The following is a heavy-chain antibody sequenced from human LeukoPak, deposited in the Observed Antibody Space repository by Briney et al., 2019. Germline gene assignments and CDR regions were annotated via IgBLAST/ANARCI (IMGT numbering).Heavy chain of an antibody. CDR2: ISSNGGST. D-gene: IGHD3-10*01. CDR1: GFTFSSYA. CDR3: VKDSWSGTMVWGRRRPNWFDP. V-gene: IGHV3-64D*06. Sequence: GGSLRLSCSASGFTFSSYAMHWVRQAPGKGLEYVSAISSNGGSTYYADSVKGRFTISRDNSKNTLYLQMSSLRAEDTAVYYCVKDSWSGTMVWGRRRPNWFDPWGQGTLVTVSS. J-gene: IGHJ5*02.